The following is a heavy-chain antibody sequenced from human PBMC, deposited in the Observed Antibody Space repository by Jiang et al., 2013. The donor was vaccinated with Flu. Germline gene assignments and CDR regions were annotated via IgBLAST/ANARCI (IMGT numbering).Heavy chain of an antibody. CDR1: GFTFSNAW. J-gene: IGHJ4*02. CDR2: IKRKTDGGTT. V-gene: IGHV3-15*01. Sequence: ASGFTFSNAWMSWVRQAPGKGLEWVGRIKRKTDGGTTDYAAPVRDRFTISRDDSKNTLYLQMNTLKTEDTAIYYCARVSEGYWGQGTLVTVSS. CDR3: ARVSEGY.